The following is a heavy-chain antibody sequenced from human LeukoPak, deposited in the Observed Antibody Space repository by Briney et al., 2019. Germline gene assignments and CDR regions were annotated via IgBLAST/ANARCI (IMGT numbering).Heavy chain of an antibody. CDR2: ISGSGAST. CDR3: ARGGYYSGSGSYSPFDY. CDR1: GFTFTNYA. Sequence: PGGSLRLSCAASGFTFTNYAMSWVRQAPGKGLECVSVISGSGASTYYADSVKGRFTISRDNSKNTLYLQMNSLRAEDTAVYYCARGGYYSGSGSYSPFDYWGQGTLVTVSS. D-gene: IGHD3-10*01. V-gene: IGHV3-23*01. J-gene: IGHJ4*02.